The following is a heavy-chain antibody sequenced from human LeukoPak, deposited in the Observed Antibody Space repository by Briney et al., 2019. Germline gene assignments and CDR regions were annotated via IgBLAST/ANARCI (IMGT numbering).Heavy chain of an antibody. CDR2: ISYDGSSK. V-gene: IGHV3-30-3*01. J-gene: IGHJ5*02. CDR3: ARENGQLLWFGELSP. D-gene: IGHD3-10*01. CDR1: GFTFSSYA. Sequence: GGSLRLSCAASGFTFSSYAMHWVCQAPGKGLEWVAVISYDGSSKYYADSVKGRFTISRDNSKNTLYLQMNSLRAEDTAVYYCARENGQLLWFGELSPWGQGTLVTVSS.